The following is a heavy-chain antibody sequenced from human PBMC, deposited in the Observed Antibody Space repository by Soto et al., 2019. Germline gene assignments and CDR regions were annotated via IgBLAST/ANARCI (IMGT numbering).Heavy chain of an antibody. CDR1: VFTFSSYA. V-gene: IGHV3-23*01. CDR3: AKDLSSLGWLALGAPFDS. Sequence: WGSLRLSCSASVFTFSSYAMNWLRQAPGKGLEWVSSVSANGRNTYYADSVKGRFTVSRDKSKNALFLQLDSLRVEDTAIYYCAKDLSSLGWLALGAPFDSWGPGTLVTVSS. J-gene: IGHJ4*02. CDR2: VSANGRNT. D-gene: IGHD3-22*01.